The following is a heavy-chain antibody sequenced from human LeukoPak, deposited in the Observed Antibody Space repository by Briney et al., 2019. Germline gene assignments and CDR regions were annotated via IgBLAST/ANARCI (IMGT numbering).Heavy chain of an antibody. CDR1: GFTFSSSA. Sequence: GGSLRLSCAASGFTFSSSAMSWVRQAPGKGLEWVSGISGSGGSTYYADSVKGRFTISRDNSKNTLYLQMNSLRAEDTAVYYCAKGGMVRGVSPIDYWGQGTLVTVSS. J-gene: IGHJ4*02. V-gene: IGHV3-23*01. CDR2: ISGSGGST. D-gene: IGHD3-10*01. CDR3: AKGGMVRGVSPIDY.